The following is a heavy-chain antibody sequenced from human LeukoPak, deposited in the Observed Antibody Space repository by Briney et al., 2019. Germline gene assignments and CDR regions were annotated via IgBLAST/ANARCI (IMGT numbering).Heavy chain of an antibody. D-gene: IGHD5-24*01. Sequence: SVKVPCKSSGGTFSSHAISWVRQAPGQGLEWMGGIIPIFGTANYAQKFQGRVTITTDESTSTAYMELSSLRSEDTAVYYCARGVPTIKLLPYFDYWGQGTLVTVSS. V-gene: IGHV1-69*05. J-gene: IGHJ4*02. CDR2: IIPIFGTA. CDR3: ARGVPTIKLLPYFDY. CDR1: GGTFSSHA.